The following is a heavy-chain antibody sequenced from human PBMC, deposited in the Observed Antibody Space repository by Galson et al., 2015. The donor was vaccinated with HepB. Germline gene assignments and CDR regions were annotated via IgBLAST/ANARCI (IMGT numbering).Heavy chain of an antibody. CDR1: GFTFSSYS. CDR3: ASSPIGYYFDY. D-gene: IGHD2-2*03. CDR2: ISSSSSTI. J-gene: IGHJ4*02. Sequence: SLRLSCAASGFTFSSYSMNWVRQAPGKGLEWVSYISSSSSTIYYADSVKGRFTISRDNAKNSLYLQMNSLRAEDTAVYYCASSPIGYYFDYWGQGTLVTVSS. V-gene: IGHV3-48*01.